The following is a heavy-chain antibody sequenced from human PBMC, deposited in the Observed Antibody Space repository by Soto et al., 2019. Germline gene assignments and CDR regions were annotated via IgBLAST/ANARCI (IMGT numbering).Heavy chain of an antibody. D-gene: IGHD2-2*01. V-gene: IGHV3-23*01. Sequence: EVQLLESGGGLVQPGGSLRLSCAASGFTFSSYAMSWVRQAPGKGLEWVSAISGSGGSTYYADSVKGRFTISRDNSKNTLYLQMNSLRAEDTAVYYCAKGYCSTSSCYGDYYVYGMDVWGQGTTGTVS. CDR2: ISGSGGST. CDR1: GFTFSSYA. J-gene: IGHJ6*02. CDR3: AKGYCSTSSCYGDYYVYGMDV.